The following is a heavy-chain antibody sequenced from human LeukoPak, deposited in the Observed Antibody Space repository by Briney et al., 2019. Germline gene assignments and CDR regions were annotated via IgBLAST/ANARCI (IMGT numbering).Heavy chain of an antibody. CDR3: ARGKTSDDIIEDAFDI. CDR2: LYSGGGA. J-gene: IGHJ3*02. V-gene: IGHV3-66*01. D-gene: IGHD3-9*01. Sequence: PGGSLRLSCAASGFSVNTNYMTWVRQAPGKGLEWVSVLYSGGGAYYAYSVKDGLTISRDYSQNTLLLQMNSLRAEDTALYYCARGKTSDDIIEDAFDIWGQGTMVAVSS. CDR1: GFSVNTNY.